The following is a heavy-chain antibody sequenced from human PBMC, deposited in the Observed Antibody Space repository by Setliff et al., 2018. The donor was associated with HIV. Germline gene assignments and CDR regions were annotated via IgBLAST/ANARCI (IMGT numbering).Heavy chain of an antibody. J-gene: IGHJ4*02. Sequence: KPSETLSLTCAVYGGSFSGYYWSWIRQPPGKGLEWIGQVTHGGSTNYNPSLKSRVTISVDASKNQFSLNLSSVTAADTGVYYCAMTGYSATWYLDLWGQGTLVTVSS. CDR2: VTHGGST. CDR1: GGSFSGYY. V-gene: IGHV4-34*01. D-gene: IGHD5-18*01. CDR3: AMTGYSATWYLDL.